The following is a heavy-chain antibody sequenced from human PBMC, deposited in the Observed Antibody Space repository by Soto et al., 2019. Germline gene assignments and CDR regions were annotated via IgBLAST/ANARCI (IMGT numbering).Heavy chain of an antibody. CDR3: ARSTGTGYYDYYGMDV. D-gene: IGHD1-7*01. Sequence: ASVKVSCKASGSTFTGYYMHWVRQAPGQGLEWMGWINPNSGGTNYAQKFQGWVTMTRDTSISTAYMELSRLRSDDTAVYYCARSTGTGYYDYYGMDVWGQGTTVTVSS. CDR2: INPNSGGT. J-gene: IGHJ6*02. CDR1: GSTFTGYY. V-gene: IGHV1-2*04.